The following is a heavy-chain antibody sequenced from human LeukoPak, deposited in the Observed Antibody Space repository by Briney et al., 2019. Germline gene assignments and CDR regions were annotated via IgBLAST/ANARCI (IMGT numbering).Heavy chain of an antibody. CDR1: GFAFSGSW. J-gene: IGHJ4*02. Sequence: PGGSLRLSCVASGFAFSGSWMSWVRQAPGKGLEWVANIKQDGSEKYYVDSVKGRFTISRDNAKNSLDLQMNSLRAEDTAVYYCASQLTGYFDYWGQGTLVTVSS. V-gene: IGHV3-7*01. CDR2: IKQDGSEK. D-gene: IGHD2-2*01. CDR3: ASQLTGYFDY.